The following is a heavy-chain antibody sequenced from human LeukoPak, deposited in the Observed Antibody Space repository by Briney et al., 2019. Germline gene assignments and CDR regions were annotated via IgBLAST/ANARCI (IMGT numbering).Heavy chain of an antibody. CDR1: GFTFSNYA. D-gene: IGHD2-15*01. CDR3: AKGVDSGGTCYSSIDC. CDR2: IRRSGSNT. Sequence: PGGSLRLSCAASGFTFSNYAMTWVRQAPGKALERVTVIRRSGSNTPYTTSVKGRFSNSRDNSKNTLYLQMNSLRAEDTAVYYCAKGVDSGGTCYSSIDCWGQGTLVTVSP. J-gene: IGHJ4*02. V-gene: IGHV3-23*01.